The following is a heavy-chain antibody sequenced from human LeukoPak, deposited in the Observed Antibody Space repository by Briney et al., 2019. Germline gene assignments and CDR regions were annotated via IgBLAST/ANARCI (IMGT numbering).Heavy chain of an antibody. D-gene: IGHD6-13*01. J-gene: IGHJ3*02. V-gene: IGHV3-33*01. CDR1: GFTLTGYG. CDR2: IWYDSNNK. CDR3: ARDGLASIGLDM. Sequence: PGGSLRLSCAASGFTLTGYGMHWVRQAPGKGLEWVAVIWYDSNNKYYVDSVKGRFTISRDTSKNTLYLQMNSLRGEDTAIYYCARDGLASIGLDMWGQGTVVTVSS.